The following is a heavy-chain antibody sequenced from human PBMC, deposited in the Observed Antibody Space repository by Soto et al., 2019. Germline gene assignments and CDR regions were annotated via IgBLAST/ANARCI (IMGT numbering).Heavy chain of an antibody. D-gene: IGHD1-26*01. J-gene: IGHJ4*02. Sequence: EVQLVESGGGLVQPGGSLRLSCSGSGFTFSSYAMHWVRQAPGKGLEYVSAISSNGGSTYYADSVKGRFTISRDNSKNTLYLQMNSLRSEDTAVYYCVRYMASGELLGFDFWGQGTLVTVSS. CDR3: VRYMASGELLGFDF. V-gene: IGHV3-64D*06. CDR2: ISSNGGST. CDR1: GFTFSSYA.